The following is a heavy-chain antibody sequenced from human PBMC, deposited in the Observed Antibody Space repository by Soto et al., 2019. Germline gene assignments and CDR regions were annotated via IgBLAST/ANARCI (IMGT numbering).Heavy chain of an antibody. Sequence: DVQLVNSGGGFVLSGGSLRLSCGASGFKFTSYGMNWVRQSPGKGFEWLAYISGFSATIKYADSVRGRFIVSRDNDINSLYLQLTDLRDDDTAVYYCARGGAARPDYWGQGTLVVVSS. J-gene: IGHJ4*02. V-gene: IGHV3-48*02. D-gene: IGHD1-26*01. CDR2: ISGFSATI. CDR3: ARGGAARPDY. CDR1: GFKFTSYG.